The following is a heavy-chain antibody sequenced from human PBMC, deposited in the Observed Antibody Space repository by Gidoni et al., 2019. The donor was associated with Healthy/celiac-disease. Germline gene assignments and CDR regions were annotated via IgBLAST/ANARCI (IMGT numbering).Heavy chain of an antibody. D-gene: IGHD7-27*01. CDR2: IKQDGSEK. J-gene: IGHJ6*02. Sequence: EGQLVESGGGWVQPGGSRRPPCAPSGSTSGSYWRSWVRQAPGKGLEWVANIKQDGSEKYYVDSVKGRFTISRDNAKNSLYLQMNSLRAEDTAVYYCARATWGYYYYYGMDVWGQGTTVTVSS. CDR3: ARATWGYYYYYGMDV. V-gene: IGHV3-7*01. CDR1: GSTSGSYW.